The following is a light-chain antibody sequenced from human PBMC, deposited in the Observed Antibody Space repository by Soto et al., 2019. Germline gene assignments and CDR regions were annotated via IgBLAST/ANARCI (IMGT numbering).Light chain of an antibody. J-gene: IGKJ3*01. CDR1: QSVSSN. CDR2: GAS. V-gene: IGKV3-15*01. Sequence: ELVMTQSPATLSVSPGERATLSCRASQSVSSNLAWYQQKPGQAPRLLIYGASTRATGIPARFSGSGSGTEFTLTISSLQSEDFAVYYCQQYNNWPPFTFGPGTKVDLK. CDR3: QQYNNWPPFT.